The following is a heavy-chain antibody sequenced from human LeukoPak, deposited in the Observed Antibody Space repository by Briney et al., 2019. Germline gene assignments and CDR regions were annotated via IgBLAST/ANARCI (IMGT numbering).Heavy chain of an antibody. CDR3: ARASMVRGVIGGTFDY. D-gene: IGHD3-10*01. J-gene: IGHJ4*02. Sequence: GASVKVSCKASGYTFTSYDINWVRQAAGQGLEWMGWMNPNSGNTGYAQIFQGRVTMTRNTSISTAYMELSSLRSEDTAVYYCARASMVRGVIGGTFDYWGQGTLVTVSS. V-gene: IGHV1-8*01. CDR2: MNPNSGNT. CDR1: GYTFTSYD.